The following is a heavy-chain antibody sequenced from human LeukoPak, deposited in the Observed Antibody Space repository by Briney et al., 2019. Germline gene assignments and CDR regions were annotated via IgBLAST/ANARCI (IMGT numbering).Heavy chain of an antibody. V-gene: IGHV4-59*08. CDR3: AGQGGGFRYFDL. D-gene: IGHD6-25*01. Sequence: PSETLSLTCTASGGSISSYYWSWIRQPPGKGLEWIGYIYYSGSTNYNPSLKSRVTISVDTSKNQFSLKLSSVTAADTAVYYCAGQGGGFRYFDLWGRGTLVTVSS. CDR1: GGSISSYY. CDR2: IYYSGST. J-gene: IGHJ2*01.